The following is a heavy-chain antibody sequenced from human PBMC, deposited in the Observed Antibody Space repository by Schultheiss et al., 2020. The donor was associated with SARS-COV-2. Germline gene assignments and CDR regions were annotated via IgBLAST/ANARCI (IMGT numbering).Heavy chain of an antibody. CDR2: IKQDATER. Sequence: GGSLRLSCAASGFTFSSYGMHWVRQAPGKGLEWVANIKQDATERYYVDSVKGRFTISRDNAKNSLYLQMNSLRAEDTAVYYCARSAYSSSWQYYYYYMDVWGKGTTVTVSS. V-gene: IGHV3-7*04. CDR1: GFTFSSYG. D-gene: IGHD6-13*01. J-gene: IGHJ6*03. CDR3: ARSAYSSSWQYYYYYMDV.